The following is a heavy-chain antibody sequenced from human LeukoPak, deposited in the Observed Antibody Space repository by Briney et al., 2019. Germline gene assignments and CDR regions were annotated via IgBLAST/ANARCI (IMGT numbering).Heavy chain of an antibody. D-gene: IGHD2-2*02. CDR2: IYYSGST. V-gene: IGHV4-59*12. CDR1: GGSISSYY. CDR3: AREKPNYCSSTSCYTPENWFDP. Sequence: SETLSLTCTVSGGSISSYYWSWIRQPPGKGLEWIGYIYYSGSTNYNPSLKSRVTISVDTSKNQSSLKLSSVTAADTAVYYCAREKPNYCSSTSCYTPENWFDPWGQGTLVTVSS. J-gene: IGHJ5*02.